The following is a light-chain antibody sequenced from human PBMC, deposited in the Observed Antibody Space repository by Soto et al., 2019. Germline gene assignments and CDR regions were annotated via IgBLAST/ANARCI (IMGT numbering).Light chain of an antibody. CDR2: AAS. Sequence: DIQMTQSPSSLSASVGDRVTITCRASQSISSYVNWYQQKPGKAPKFLIYAASSLQSGVPSRFSGSVSGTDFTLTISSLQPEDFATYYCQQSYSTPYTFGQGTKLEIK. J-gene: IGKJ2*01. CDR1: QSISSY. V-gene: IGKV1-39*01. CDR3: QQSYSTPYT.